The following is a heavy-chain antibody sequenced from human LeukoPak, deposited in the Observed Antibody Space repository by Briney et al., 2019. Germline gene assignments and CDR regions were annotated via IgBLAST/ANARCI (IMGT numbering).Heavy chain of an antibody. V-gene: IGHV3-23*01. CDR3: AKHCRGYSGRAAFDI. CDR2: ISGSGGST. J-gene: IGHJ3*02. CDR1: GFTFSSYA. Sequence: GGSLRLSCAASGFTFSSYAMSWVRQAPGKGLEWVSAISGSGGSTYYADSVKGRFTISRDNSTNTLYLQMNSLRAEDTAVYYCAKHCRGYSGRAAFDIWGQGTMVTVSS. D-gene: IGHD6-13*01.